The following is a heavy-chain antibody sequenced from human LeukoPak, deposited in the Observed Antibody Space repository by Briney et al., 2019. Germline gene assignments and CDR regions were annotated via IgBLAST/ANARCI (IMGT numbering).Heavy chain of an antibody. D-gene: IGHD3-22*01. J-gene: IGHJ4*02. CDR1: GFTVSSNY. Sequence: GGCLRLSCAVSGFTVSSNYMSWVRQAPGKGLEGGSVIYSGGSTYYADSVKGRFTISRDNSKNTLSLQMNSLRAEDTAVYYCARVYYDSTYCFDYWGQGALVTVSS. CDR3: ARVYYDSTYCFDY. V-gene: IGHV3-66*01. CDR2: IYSGGST.